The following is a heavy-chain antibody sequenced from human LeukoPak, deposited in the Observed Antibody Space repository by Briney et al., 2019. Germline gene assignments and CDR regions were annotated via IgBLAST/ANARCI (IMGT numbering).Heavy chain of an antibody. CDR1: GFTFSSYG. CDR2: IRYDGSNK. CDR3: AKFYGSGSYSPFDY. V-gene: IGHV3-30*02. J-gene: IGHJ4*02. Sequence: GGSLRLSCAASGFTFSSYGMHWVRQAPGKGLEWVAFIRYDGSNKYYADSVKGRFTISRDNSKNTLYLQMNSLRAEDTAMYYCAKFYGSGSYSPFDYWGQGTLVTVSS. D-gene: IGHD3-10*01.